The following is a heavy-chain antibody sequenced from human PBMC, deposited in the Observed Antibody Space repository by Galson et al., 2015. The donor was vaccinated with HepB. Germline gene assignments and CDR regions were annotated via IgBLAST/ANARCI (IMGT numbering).Heavy chain of an antibody. D-gene: IGHD2-2*01. CDR2: IYYSGST. V-gene: IGHV4-39*01. CDR1: GGSISSSSYY. Sequence: SETLSLTCTVSGGSISSSSYYWGWIRQPPGKGLEWIGSIYYSGSTYYNPSLKSRVTISVDTSKNQFSLKLSSVTAADTAVYYCARLDIVVVPAASRGYCWFDPWGQGTLVTVSS. CDR3: ARLDIVVVPAASRGYCWFDP. J-gene: IGHJ5*02.